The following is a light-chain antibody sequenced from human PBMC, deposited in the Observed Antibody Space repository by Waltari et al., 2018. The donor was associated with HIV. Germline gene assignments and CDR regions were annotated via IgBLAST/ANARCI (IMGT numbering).Light chain of an antibody. Sequence: VMTQSPATLSVSPGDRATLSCRANQTVSTNLAWYQQKPGQAPRLLIYDAATRATGIPARFSGSGSGTEFTITITSLQSEDSAIYYCQQYNNWPPWTFGQGTKVEIK. J-gene: IGKJ1*01. V-gene: IGKV3-15*01. CDR1: QTVSTN. CDR2: DAA. CDR3: QQYNNWPPWT.